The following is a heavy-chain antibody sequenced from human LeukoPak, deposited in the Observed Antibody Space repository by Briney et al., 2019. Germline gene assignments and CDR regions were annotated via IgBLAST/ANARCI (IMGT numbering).Heavy chain of an antibody. CDR2: IPYDGSNK. CDR1: GFTFSSYA. J-gene: IGHJ6*02. Sequence: GGSRRLSWEASGFTFSSYAVHWVRQAPGKGLEWVAVIPYDGSNKYYADSVKGRFTISRDNSKNTLYLQMNSLRAEDMAVYYCARAMAVAGTAYYYGMDVWGQGTTVTVSS. D-gene: IGHD6-19*01. CDR3: ARAMAVAGTAYYYGMDV. V-gene: IGHV3-30-3*01.